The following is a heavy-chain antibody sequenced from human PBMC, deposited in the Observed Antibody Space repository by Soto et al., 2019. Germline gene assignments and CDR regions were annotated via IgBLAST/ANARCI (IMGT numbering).Heavy chain of an antibody. Sequence: QVQLVESGGGVVQPGRSLRLSCAASGFTFSSYGMHWVRQAPGKGLEWVAVISYDGSDKYYADSVKGRFTISRDNSKNXXYRQMNSLRPEDRALFYCAKGHVEMPSRQWGCFQHWGQGTLVTVSS. CDR1: GFTFSSYG. CDR3: AKGHVEMPSRQWGCFQH. V-gene: IGHV3-30*18. CDR2: ISYDGSDK. J-gene: IGHJ1*01. D-gene: IGHD7-27*01.